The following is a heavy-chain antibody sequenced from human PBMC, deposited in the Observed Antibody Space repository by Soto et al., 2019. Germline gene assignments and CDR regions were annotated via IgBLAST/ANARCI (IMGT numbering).Heavy chain of an antibody. CDR1: GFTFSSYW. D-gene: IGHD3-3*01. CDR3: ARDFLMSYDFWSGSPNWFDP. CDR2: IKQDGSEK. J-gene: IGHJ5*02. V-gene: IGHV3-7*01. Sequence: GGSLRLSCAASGFTFSSYWMSWVRQAPGKGLEWVANIKQDGSEKYYVDSVKGRFTISRDNAKNSLYLQMNSLRAEDTAVYYCARDFLMSYDFWSGSPNWFDPWGQGTLVTVSS.